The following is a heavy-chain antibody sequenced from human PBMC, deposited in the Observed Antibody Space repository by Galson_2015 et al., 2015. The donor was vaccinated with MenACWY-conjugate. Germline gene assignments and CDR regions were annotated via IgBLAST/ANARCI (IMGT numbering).Heavy chain of an antibody. D-gene: IGHD2-2*01. CDR2: ITYSGTT. J-gene: IGHJ5*02. Sequence: LSLTCSVSGGSVTSYFSTWLRQHPGGGLEGIAWITYSGTTNWNPSLTSRVSISMDTSNNQFSLKLYSVTAAVTAVYYCAREPRFCSSTRCSFGWFDPWGQGTLVTVSS. CDR3: AREPRFCSSTRCSFGWFDP. V-gene: IGHV4-59*02. CDR1: GGSVTSYF.